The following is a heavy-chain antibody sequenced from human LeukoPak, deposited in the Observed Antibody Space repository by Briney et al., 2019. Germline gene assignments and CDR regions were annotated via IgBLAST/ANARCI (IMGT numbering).Heavy chain of an antibody. CDR2: ISYDGSNK. Sequence: PGGSLRLSCAASGFTFSDAWMSWVRQAPGKGLEWVAVISYDGSNKYYADSVKGRFTISRDNSKNTLYLQMNSLRAEDTAVYYCAKDRLPRGGYPFDYWGQGTLVTVSS. D-gene: IGHD3-16*02. V-gene: IGHV3-30*18. CDR3: AKDRLPRGGYPFDY. CDR1: GFTFSDAW. J-gene: IGHJ4*02.